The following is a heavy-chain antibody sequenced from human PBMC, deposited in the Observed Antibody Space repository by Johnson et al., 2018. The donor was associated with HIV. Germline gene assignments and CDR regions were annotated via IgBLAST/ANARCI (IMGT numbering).Heavy chain of an antibody. CDR2: IYSGGST. V-gene: IGHV3-66*01. J-gene: IGHJ3*02. CDR1: GFTVSGNY. D-gene: IGHD5-18*01. Sequence: VQLVESGGDLVQPGGSLRLSCAASGFTVSGNYMSWVRQAPGKGLEWVSVIYSGGSTQYADFVKGRFSISRDTSKNTVYLQMNSLRVEDTALYYCARGRRIQLWLLADAFDIWGQGTMVTVSS. CDR3: ARGRRIQLWLLADAFDI.